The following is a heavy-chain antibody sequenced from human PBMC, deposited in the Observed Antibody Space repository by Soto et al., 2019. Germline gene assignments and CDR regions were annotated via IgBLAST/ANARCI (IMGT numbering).Heavy chain of an antibody. V-gene: IGHV5-51*01. CDR3: ARREAAAGNFDY. Sequence: GESLKISCKGSGYSFTSYWIGWVRQMPGKGLEWMAIIYPADSDTRYSPSFQGRVTMSVDKSISTAYLQWSSLMASDTAMYYCARREAAAGNFDYWGQGTLVTVSS. CDR2: IYPADSDT. J-gene: IGHJ4*02. CDR1: GYSFTSYW. D-gene: IGHD6-13*01.